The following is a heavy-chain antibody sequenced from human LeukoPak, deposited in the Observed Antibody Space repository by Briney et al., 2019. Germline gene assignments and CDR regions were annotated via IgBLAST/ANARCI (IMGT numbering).Heavy chain of an antibody. V-gene: IGHV3-23*01. CDR1: GFTFSSYW. D-gene: IGHD1-26*01. CDR2: ISGSGGST. CDR3: AKDLVVGATSLPFD. Sequence: PGGSQRLSCAASGFTFSSYWMSWVRQAPGQGLEWVSAISGSGGSTYYADTVKGRFTISRDNSKNTLYLQMNSLRAEDTAVYYCAKDLVVGATSLPFDWGQGTLVTVSS. J-gene: IGHJ4*02.